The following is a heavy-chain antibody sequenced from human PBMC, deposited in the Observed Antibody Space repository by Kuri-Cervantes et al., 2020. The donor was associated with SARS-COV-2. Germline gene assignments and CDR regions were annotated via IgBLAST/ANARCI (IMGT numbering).Heavy chain of an antibody. J-gene: IGHJ5*02. V-gene: IGHV4-34*01. CDR1: GGSISSHY. D-gene: IGHD6-19*01. CDR3: ARGSSGWSPNWFDP. CDR2: INHSGST. Sequence: GSLRLSCTVSGGSISSHYWSWIRQPPGKGLEWIGEINHSGSTNYNPSLKSRVTISVDTSKNQFSLKLGSVTAADTAVYYCARGSSGWSPNWFDPWGQGTLVTVSS.